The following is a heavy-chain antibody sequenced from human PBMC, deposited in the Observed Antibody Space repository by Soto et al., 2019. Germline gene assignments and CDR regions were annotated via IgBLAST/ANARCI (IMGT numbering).Heavy chain of an antibody. V-gene: IGHV3-30-3*01. CDR1: GFTLSSYA. Sequence: QVQLVESGGGVVQPGRSLRLSCAASGFTLSSYAMHWVRQAPGTGLERVAVISYDGSNKSYADSVKGRFTISRDNSKNTLYLQMKSHRAEDRAVYYCARGFSGGYLGSSVSVFFDSWGPGTLVTVAA. CDR3: ARGFSGGYLGSSVSVFFDS. CDR2: ISYDGSNK. D-gene: IGHD3-10*01. J-gene: IGHJ4*02.